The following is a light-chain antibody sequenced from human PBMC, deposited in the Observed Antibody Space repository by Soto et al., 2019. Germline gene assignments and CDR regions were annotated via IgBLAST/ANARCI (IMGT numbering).Light chain of an antibody. J-gene: IGKJ1*01. CDR1: QSVSSN. CDR2: GAS. CDR3: QQYNNWPRT. Sequence: IGMTQSPSTLSVSPGERATLSCRASQSVSSNLAWYQQKPGQAPRLLIYGASTRATGIPARFSGSGSGTEFTLTISSLQSEDFAVYYCQQYNNWPRTFGQGTTVDI. V-gene: IGKV3-15*01.